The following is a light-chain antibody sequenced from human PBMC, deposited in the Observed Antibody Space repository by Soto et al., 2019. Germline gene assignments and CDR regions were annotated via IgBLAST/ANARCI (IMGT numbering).Light chain of an antibody. CDR3: LQHYSYPWT. Sequence: DIHMTQSPSSLSASVGDIVTIVWRASQTVSKYVHWYQQKPGKVPDLLIYSASTLYSGVPSRFSGRGSGTEFTLTISSLQPEDFATYSCLQHYSYPWTFGQGTKVDI. CDR1: QTVSKY. V-gene: IGKV1-17*01. J-gene: IGKJ1*01. CDR2: SAS.